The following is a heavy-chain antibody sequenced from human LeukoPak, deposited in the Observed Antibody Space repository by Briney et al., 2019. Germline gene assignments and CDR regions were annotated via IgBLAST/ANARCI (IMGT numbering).Heavy chain of an antibody. V-gene: IGHV4-30-2*01. D-gene: IGHD3-10*01. CDR3: ARGYYNYGFDY. Sequence: SETLSLTCTVSGGSISSGGYYWSWIRQPPGKGLEWIGYIYHSGSTYYNPSLKSRVTISEDRSKNQFSLKLSSVTAADTAVYYCARGYYNYGFDYWGQGTLVTVSS. CDR2: IYHSGST. J-gene: IGHJ4*02. CDR1: GGSISSGGYY.